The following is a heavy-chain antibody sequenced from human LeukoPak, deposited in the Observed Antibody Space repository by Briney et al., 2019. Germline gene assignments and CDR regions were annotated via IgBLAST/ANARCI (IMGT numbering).Heavy chain of an antibody. CDR1: GFTFSSYA. Sequence: GRSLRLSCAASGFTFSSYAMHWVRQAPGKGLEWVAVISYDGSNKYYADSVKGRFTISRDNSKNTLYLQMNSLRAEDTAVYYCARDGEWYSCGWYQIDYWGQGTLVTVSS. D-gene: IGHD6-19*01. CDR3: ARDGEWYSCGWYQIDY. V-gene: IGHV3-30*04. CDR2: ISYDGSNK. J-gene: IGHJ4*02.